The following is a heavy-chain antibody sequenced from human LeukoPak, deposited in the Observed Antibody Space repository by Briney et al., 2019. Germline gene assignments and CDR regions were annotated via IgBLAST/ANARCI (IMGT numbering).Heavy chain of an antibody. V-gene: IGHV4-4*07. J-gene: IGHJ6*02. CDR1: GGSISSYY. CDR3: ARFQDCSSTSCHEEGYYYGMDV. D-gene: IGHD2-2*01. Sequence: SETLSLTCTVSGGSISSYYWSWIRQPAGKGLEWIGRIYTSGSTNYNPSLKSRVTMSVDTSKNQFSLQLNSVTPEDTAVYYCARFQDCSSTSCHEEGYYYGMDVWGQGTTVTVSS. CDR2: IYTSGST.